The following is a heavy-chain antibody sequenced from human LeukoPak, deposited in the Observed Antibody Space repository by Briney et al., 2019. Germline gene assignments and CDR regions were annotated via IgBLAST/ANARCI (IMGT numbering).Heavy chain of an antibody. CDR2: FYYGGTT. CDR3: ARQGEHSGTYYYMDV. D-gene: IGHD1-26*01. CDR1: GASFSSSPYY. Sequence: SETLSLTCSVSGASFSSSPYYWGWIRQPPGKGLEWIGSFYYGGTTYYNPSLKSRITMSVDTSENQFSLKLSSVTAADTAVYYFARQGEHSGTYYYMDVWGKGTTVTVSS. V-gene: IGHV4-39*01. J-gene: IGHJ6*03.